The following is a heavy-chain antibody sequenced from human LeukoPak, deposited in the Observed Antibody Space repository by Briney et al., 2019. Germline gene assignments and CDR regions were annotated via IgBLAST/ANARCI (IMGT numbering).Heavy chain of an antibody. CDR2: IKPDGSDE. D-gene: IGHD3/OR15-3a*01. CDR3: ATAGLGSESAFDI. CDR1: GFTFSSYW. Sequence: SGGSLRLSCAASGFTFSSYWMTWVRQAPGKGLEWVANIKPDGSDEYYVDSVKGRFTISRDNAKNSLYLQMNSLRVEDTAVYYCATAGLGSESAFDIWGQGTMVTVSS. J-gene: IGHJ3*02. V-gene: IGHV3-7*03.